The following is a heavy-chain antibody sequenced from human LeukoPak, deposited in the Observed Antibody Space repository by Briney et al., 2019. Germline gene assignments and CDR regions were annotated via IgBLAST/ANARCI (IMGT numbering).Heavy chain of an antibody. D-gene: IGHD3-16*01. CDR1: GGSIRSYY. V-gene: IGHV4-59*01. CDR2: IYYSGNT. J-gene: IGHJ4*02. Sequence: SETLSLTCTVSGGSIRSYYWSWIRQPPGKGLEWVGYIYYSGNTNYNPSLQSRVTISVDTSKNQFSLRLSSVTAADTAVYYCARAPPSRGGFDYWGQGTLVTVSS. CDR3: ARAPPSRGGFDY.